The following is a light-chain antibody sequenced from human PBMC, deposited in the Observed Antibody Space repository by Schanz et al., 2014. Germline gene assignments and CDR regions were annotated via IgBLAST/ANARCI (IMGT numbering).Light chain of an antibody. CDR3: LQSYSTPAPA. Sequence: DIQMTQSPSTLSASVGDRVTITCRASQSISNWLAWYQQKPGKAPKLLIYDASSLESGVPSRFSGSGSGTEFTLTISSLQPDDFATYYCLQSYSTPAPAFGGGTKVEI. CDR2: DAS. V-gene: IGKV1-5*01. CDR1: QSISNW. J-gene: IGKJ4*01.